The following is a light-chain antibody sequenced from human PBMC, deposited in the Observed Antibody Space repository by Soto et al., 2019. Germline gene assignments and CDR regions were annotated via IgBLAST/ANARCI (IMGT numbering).Light chain of an antibody. CDR1: QSVSSSY. CDR2: EAS. Sequence: EIVLTQSPGTLSLSPGEIATLSCRASQSVSSSYLAWYQQNPGQAPRLLIYEASTRATGIPARFSGSGSGTDFTLTISRLEPEDFAVYYCQQRSNWPITFGQGTRLEIK. CDR3: QQRSNWPIT. J-gene: IGKJ5*01. V-gene: IGKV3D-20*02.